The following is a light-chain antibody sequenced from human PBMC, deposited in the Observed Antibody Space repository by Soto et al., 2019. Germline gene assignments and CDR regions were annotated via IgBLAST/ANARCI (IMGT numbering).Light chain of an antibody. CDR1: QSVDTN. V-gene: IGKV3-15*01. J-gene: IGKJ1*01. CDR2: YAS. CDR3: PQYKNWPWT. Sequence: EVVMTQSPATLSVTPGERATLSCRASQSVDTNLAWYQQRPGQAPRLLLYYASTRATGIPARFSGSGSGTEFTLTISSLQSEDFAIYYSPQYKNWPWTFGLGTKV.